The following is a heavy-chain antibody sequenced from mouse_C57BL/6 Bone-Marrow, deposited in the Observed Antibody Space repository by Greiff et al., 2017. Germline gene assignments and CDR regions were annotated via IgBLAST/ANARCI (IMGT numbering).Heavy chain of an antibody. CDR2: IYPRDGST. Sequence: VQLQQSDAELVKPGASVKISCKVSGYTFTDHTIHWMKQRPEQGLEWIGYIYPRDGSTKYNEKFKGKATLTADKSSSTAYMQLNSLTSEDSAVYFCARCGIGTTVVNYFDYWGQGTTLTVSS. D-gene: IGHD1-1*01. V-gene: IGHV1-78*01. CDR1: GYTFTDHT. CDR3: ARCGIGTTVVNYFDY. J-gene: IGHJ2*01.